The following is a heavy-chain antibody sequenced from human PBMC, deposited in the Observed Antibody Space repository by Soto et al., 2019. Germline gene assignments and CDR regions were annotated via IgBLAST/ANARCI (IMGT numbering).Heavy chain of an antibody. D-gene: IGHD2-8*01. CDR3: ASHRTFWPFDY. CDR2: ISYSDGS. CDR1: GGSISSGGYS. J-gene: IGHJ4*02. Sequence: PSETLSLTCAVSGGSISSGGYSWSWMRQPPGKGLEWIASISYSDGSFYNSSLKSRLTISVDASKNQFSLSLRSVTAADTAVYYCASHRTFWPFDYWGQGTVVTVSS. V-gene: IGHV4-39*01.